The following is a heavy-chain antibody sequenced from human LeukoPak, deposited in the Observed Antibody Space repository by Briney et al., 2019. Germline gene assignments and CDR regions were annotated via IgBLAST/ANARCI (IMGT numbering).Heavy chain of an antibody. V-gene: IGHV1-46*01. D-gene: IGHD5-24*01. J-gene: IGHJ3*01. CDR3: ARAEITNDGYNSAFDV. Sequence: YASGQGLERKRIINPGGGSTHYAQQFQGRLTMTSDMSTSTVYMEVTSLRSEDTAVYYCARAEITNDGYNSAFDVWGLGAMVTVSS. CDR2: INPGGGST.